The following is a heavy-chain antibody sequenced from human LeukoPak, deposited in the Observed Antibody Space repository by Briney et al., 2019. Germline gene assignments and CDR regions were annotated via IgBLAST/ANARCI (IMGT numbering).Heavy chain of an antibody. CDR2: IWYDGSNK. D-gene: IGHD5-24*01. V-gene: IGHV3-33*01. CDR3: VRDRDNHYFDF. Sequence: GRSLRLSCAASRFTFRNYGMHWVRQAPGKGLEWVAVIWYDGSNKYYADSAKGRFTISRDNSKNTLYLQMNSLRAEDTATYYCVRDRDNHYFDFWGQGTLVTVSS. J-gene: IGHJ4*02. CDR1: RFTFRNYG.